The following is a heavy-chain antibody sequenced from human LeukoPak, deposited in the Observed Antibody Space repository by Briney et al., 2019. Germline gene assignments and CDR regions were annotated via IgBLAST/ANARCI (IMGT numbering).Heavy chain of an antibody. J-gene: IGHJ4*02. Sequence: GGSLRLSCAASGFTFSSYAMHWVRQAPGKGLEWVAVISYDGSNKYYADSVKGRFTISRDNSKNTLYLQMNSLRAEDTAVYYCAREGGEASHFDYWGQGTLVTVSS. D-gene: IGHD1-26*01. V-gene: IGHV3-30-3*01. CDR3: AREGGEASHFDY. CDR2: ISYDGSNK. CDR1: GFTFSSYA.